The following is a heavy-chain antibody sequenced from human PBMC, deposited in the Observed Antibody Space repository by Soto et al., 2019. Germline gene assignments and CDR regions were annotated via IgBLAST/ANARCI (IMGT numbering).Heavy chain of an antibody. D-gene: IGHD6-13*01. CDR3: AKGGEQQLVFGY. J-gene: IGHJ4*02. CDR2: ISGSGGST. Sequence: GGSLRLSCAASGFTFSSYAMSWVRQAPGKGLEWVSAISGSGGSTYYAASVKGRFTISRDNSKNTLYLQMNSLRAEDTAVYYCAKGGEQQLVFGYWGQGTLVTVSS. V-gene: IGHV3-23*01. CDR1: GFTFSSYA.